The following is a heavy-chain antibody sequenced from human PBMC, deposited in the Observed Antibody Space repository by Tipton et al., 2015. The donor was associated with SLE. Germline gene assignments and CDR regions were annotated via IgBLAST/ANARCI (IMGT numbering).Heavy chain of an antibody. CDR3: AASTVGQDFDV. V-gene: IGHV3-21*03. J-gene: IGHJ2*01. CDR2: IVDSGTYK. Sequence: SLRLSCVVSGFPFSRHTMNWVRQAPGKGPAWVSFIVDSGTYKEYADSVKGRFTISRDNAKNSLYLQMNSLRAEDTGVYYCAASTVGQDFDVWGRGTLVTVSS. CDR1: GFPFSRHT. D-gene: IGHD4-17*01.